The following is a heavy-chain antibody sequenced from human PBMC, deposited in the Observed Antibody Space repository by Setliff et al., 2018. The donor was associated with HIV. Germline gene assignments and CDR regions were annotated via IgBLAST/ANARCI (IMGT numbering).Heavy chain of an antibody. CDR1: GVSIRSDVYY. V-gene: IGHV4-61*09. CDR2: IYTSGST. Sequence: PSETLSLTCTVSGVSIRSDVYYWGWIRQPAGKGLEWIGHIYTSGSTNYNPSLKSRVTMSVDTSKSQFSLKLSSVTAADTAVYYCARVVGYYDSSGYPNYYYYYMDVWGKGTTVTVSS. CDR3: ARVVGYYDSSGYPNYYYYYMDV. D-gene: IGHD3-22*01. J-gene: IGHJ6*03.